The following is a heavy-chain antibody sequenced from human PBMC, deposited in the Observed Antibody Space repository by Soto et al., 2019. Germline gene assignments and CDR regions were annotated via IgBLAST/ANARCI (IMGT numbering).Heavy chain of an antibody. D-gene: IGHD1-1*01. V-gene: IGHV4-59*01. CDR2: IYYSGST. Sequence: SETLSLTCTVSGGSISSYYWSWIRQPPGKGLEWIGYIYYSGSTNYNPSLKSRVTISVDTSKNQFSLKLSSVTAADTAVYYCARVPGTLITWFDPWGQGTLVTVSS. CDR3: ARVPGTLITWFDP. CDR1: GGSISSYY. J-gene: IGHJ5*02.